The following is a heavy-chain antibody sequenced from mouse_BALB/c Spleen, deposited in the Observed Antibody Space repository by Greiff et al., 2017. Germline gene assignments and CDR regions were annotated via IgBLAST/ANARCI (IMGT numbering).Heavy chain of an antibody. CDR1: GFTFSSYT. V-gene: IGHV5-12-2*01. J-gene: IGHJ1*01. CDR3: ARHGYDWYFDV. Sequence: VQLKESGGGLVQPGGSLKLSCAASGFTFSSYTMSWVRQTPEKRLEWVAYISNGGGSTYYPDTVKGRFTISRDNAKNTLYLQMSSLKSEDTAMYYCARHGYDWYFDVWGAGTTVTVSS. D-gene: IGHD2-2*01. CDR2: ISNGGGST.